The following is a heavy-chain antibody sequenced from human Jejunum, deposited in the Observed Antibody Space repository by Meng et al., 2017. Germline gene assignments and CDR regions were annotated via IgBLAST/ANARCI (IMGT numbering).Heavy chain of an antibody. V-gene: IGHV4-4*02. J-gene: IGHJ4*02. D-gene: IGHD2-21*02. Sequence: HVPLQESGQGLVKPSGTLSLTCVVSGGSIGSSNWLSWVRQPPGKGLEWIGEIYHSGATYDNPSLRSRLTMSVDKSKNQFSLNLTSVTAADTAVYYCARKISPVSAIYWGQGTLVTVSS. CDR1: GGSIGSSNW. CDR2: IYHSGAT. CDR3: ARKISPVSAIY.